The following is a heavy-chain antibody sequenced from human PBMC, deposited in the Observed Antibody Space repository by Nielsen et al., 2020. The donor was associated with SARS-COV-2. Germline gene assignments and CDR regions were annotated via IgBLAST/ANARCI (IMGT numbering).Heavy chain of an antibody. CDR3: ARAEVLRFLEWLPHSDYGMDV. Sequence: GGSLRLSCAASGFTFSSYWMSWVRQAPGKGLEWVANIKQDGSEKYYVDSVKGRFTISRDNAKNSLYLQMNSLRAEDTAVYYCARAEVLRFLEWLPHSDYGMDVWGQGTTVTVSS. V-gene: IGHV3-7*04. CDR2: IKQDGSEK. D-gene: IGHD3-3*01. J-gene: IGHJ6*02. CDR1: GFTFSSYW.